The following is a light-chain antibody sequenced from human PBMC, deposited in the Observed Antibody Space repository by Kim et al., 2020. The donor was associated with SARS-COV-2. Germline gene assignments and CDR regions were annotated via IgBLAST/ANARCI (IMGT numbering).Light chain of an antibody. CDR3: QQYNSYSYT. V-gene: IGKV1-5*03. Sequence: DIQMTQSPSTLSASVGDRVTITCRASQSISSWLAWYQQKPGKAPKLLIYKASSLESGVPSRFSGSGSGTEFTLTISSLQPDDFAIYYRQQYNSYSYTFGQGTNLEI. CDR1: QSISSW. CDR2: KAS. J-gene: IGKJ2*01.